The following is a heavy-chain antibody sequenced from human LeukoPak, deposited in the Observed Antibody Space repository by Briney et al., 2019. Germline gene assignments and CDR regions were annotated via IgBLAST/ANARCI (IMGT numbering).Heavy chain of an antibody. CDR2: IYPSDSYT. CDR1: GYSLTSYW. J-gene: IGHJ6*04. Sequence: GESLRISCKGSGYSLTSYWISWVRQMPGKGLEWNGRIYPSDSYTNYSPSFQGHVTISADKSISTAYLQWSSLKASDTAMYYCASAVGSGSYLPYYYYGMDVWGKGTTVTVSS. D-gene: IGHD3-10*01. V-gene: IGHV5-10-1*01. CDR3: ASAVGSGSYLPYYYYGMDV.